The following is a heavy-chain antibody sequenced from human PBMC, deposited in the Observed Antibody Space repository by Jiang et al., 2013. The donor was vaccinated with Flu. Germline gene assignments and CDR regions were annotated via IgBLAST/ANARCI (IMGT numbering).Heavy chain of an antibody. CDR3: ASGRGIAVDY. V-gene: IGHV1-69*01. D-gene: IGHD6-13*01. J-gene: IGHJ4*02. CDR2: VIPIFGTA. Sequence: EWMEGVIPIFGTANYAQKFQGRVTITADESTSTAYMELSSLRSEDTAVYYCASGRGIAVDYWGQGTLVTVPS.